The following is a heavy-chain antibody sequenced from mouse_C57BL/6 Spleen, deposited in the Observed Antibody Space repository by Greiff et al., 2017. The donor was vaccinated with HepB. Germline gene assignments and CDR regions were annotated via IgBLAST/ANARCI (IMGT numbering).Heavy chain of an antibody. J-gene: IGHJ4*01. D-gene: IGHD2-4*01. Sequence: EVQLQQSGAELVRPGASVKLSCTASGFNIKDDYMHWVKQRPEQGLEWIGWIDPENGDTEYASKFQGKATITADTSSNTAYLQLSSLTSEDTAVYYCTLYYDYDYAMDYCGQGTSVTVSS. CDR3: TLYYDYDYAMDY. V-gene: IGHV14-4*01. CDR2: IDPENGDT. CDR1: GFNIKDDY.